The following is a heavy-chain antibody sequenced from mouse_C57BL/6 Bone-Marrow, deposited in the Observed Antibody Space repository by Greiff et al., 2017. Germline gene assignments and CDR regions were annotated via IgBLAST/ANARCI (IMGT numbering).Heavy chain of an antibody. D-gene: IGHD1-1*01. Sequence: EVKLQESGPELVKPGASVKMSCKASGYTFTDYNMHWVKQSHGKSLEWIGYINPNNGGTSYNQKFKGKATLTVNKSSSTAYMELRSLTSEDSAVYYCARGYYYGSFDYWGQGTTLTVSS. CDR2: INPNNGGT. V-gene: IGHV1-22*01. J-gene: IGHJ2*01. CDR1: GYTFTDYN. CDR3: ARGYYYGSFDY.